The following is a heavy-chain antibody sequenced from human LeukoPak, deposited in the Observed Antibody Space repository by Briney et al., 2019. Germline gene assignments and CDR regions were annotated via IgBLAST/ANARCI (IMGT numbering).Heavy chain of an antibody. Sequence: GGSLRLSCAASGFTVRSNYMSWVRQAPGKGLEWVSVIYSGGSTYYADSVKGRFTISRDNSKNTLYLQMNSLRAEDTAVYYCARDPKQWLAGADPWGQGTLVTVSS. CDR3: ARDPKQWLAGADP. CDR1: GFTVRSNY. D-gene: IGHD6-19*01. V-gene: IGHV3-66*01. CDR2: IYSGGST. J-gene: IGHJ5*02.